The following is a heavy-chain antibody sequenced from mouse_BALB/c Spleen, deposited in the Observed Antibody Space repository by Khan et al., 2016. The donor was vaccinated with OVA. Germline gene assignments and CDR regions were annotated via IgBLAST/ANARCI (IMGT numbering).Heavy chain of an antibody. CDR3: ARGRAAFYRNDGGAMDS. Sequence: QIQLVQSGPELKKPGETVRISCKASGYTFTTAGMQWVQRMPGKGLKWIGWINTHSGVPKYAEDFKGRFVFSLETSASTAYLQITNLKTEDTATYFCARGRAAFYRNDGGAMDSWGQGTSVTVSS. J-gene: IGHJ4*01. CDR1: GYTFTTAG. CDR2: INTHSGVP. D-gene: IGHD2-14*01. V-gene: IGHV9-4*02.